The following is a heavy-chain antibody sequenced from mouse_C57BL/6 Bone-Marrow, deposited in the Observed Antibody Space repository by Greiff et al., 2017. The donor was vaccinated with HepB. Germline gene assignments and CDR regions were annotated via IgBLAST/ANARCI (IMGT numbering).Heavy chain of an antibody. D-gene: IGHD2-4*01. Sequence: QVQLKQSGAELVRPGASVTLSCKASGYTFTDYEMHWVKQTPVHGLEWIGAIDPETGGTAYNQKFKGKAILTADKSSSTAYMELRSLPSEDSAVYYCTRYDYDHYYAMDYWGQGTSVTVSS. CDR3: TRYDYDHYYAMDY. CDR1: GYTFTDYE. V-gene: IGHV1-15*01. CDR2: IDPETGGT. J-gene: IGHJ4*01.